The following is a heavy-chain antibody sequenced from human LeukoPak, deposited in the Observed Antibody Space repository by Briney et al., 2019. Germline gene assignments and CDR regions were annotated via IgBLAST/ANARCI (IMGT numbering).Heavy chain of an antibody. CDR2: FDPEDGET. CDR3: ARDRYYYDSSGYQPLDY. CDR1: GYTLTELS. D-gene: IGHD3-22*01. J-gene: IGHJ4*02. V-gene: IGHV1-24*01. Sequence: ASVKVSCKVSGYTLTELSMHWVRQAPGKGLEWMGGFDPEDGETIYAQKFQGRVTMTEDTSTDTAYMELSSLRSEDTAVYYCARDRYYYDSSGYQPLDYWGQGTLVTVSS.